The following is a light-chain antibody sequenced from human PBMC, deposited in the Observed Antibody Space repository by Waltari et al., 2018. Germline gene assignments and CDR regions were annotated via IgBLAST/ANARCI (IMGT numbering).Light chain of an antibody. V-gene: IGKV3-20*01. CDR2: DAS. Sequence: EIVLTQSPGTLSLSPGERATLACRASQSVGRSVAWYQQKPGQAPRLLIYDASRRATGIPDRFSGSGSGTDFSLTISTLEPEDFAVYYCQHYVRLPATFGQGTKVEI. CDR1: QSVGRS. J-gene: IGKJ1*01. CDR3: QHYVRLPAT.